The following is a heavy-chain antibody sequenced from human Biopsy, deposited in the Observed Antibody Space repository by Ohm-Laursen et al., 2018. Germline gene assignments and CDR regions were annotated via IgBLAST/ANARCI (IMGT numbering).Heavy chain of an antibody. CDR2: IIAVSGLV. J-gene: IGHJ4*02. CDR1: GGTFSNYA. Sequence: GSSVKVSCKASGGTFSNYAISWARQAPGEGLEWMGGIIAVSGLVNYAPKFRGRVSITADKSTTTAYMELSNLKSEDTAVYYCATPFQYYDSWGGYPPFDHWGQGTLVTVSS. D-gene: IGHD3-3*01. V-gene: IGHV1-69*17. CDR3: ATPFQYYDSWGGYPPFDH.